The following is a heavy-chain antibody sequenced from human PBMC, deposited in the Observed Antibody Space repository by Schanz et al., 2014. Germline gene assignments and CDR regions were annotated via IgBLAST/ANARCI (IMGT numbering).Heavy chain of an antibody. Sequence: VQVVESGGGLVRPGGSLRLSCSGFTVSAYSANWVRQAPGKGLNWVAVISSDGTNKYYADSVQGRFTLSKDFSKDALYLQLTSLRPEDTAVYYCARLATSKSRLGDAVDIWGQGTMVTVSS. CDR2: ISSDGTNK. CDR3: ARLATSKSRLGDAVDI. D-gene: IGHD6-6*01. V-gene: IGHV3-30*03. J-gene: IGHJ3*02. CDR1: GFTVSAYS.